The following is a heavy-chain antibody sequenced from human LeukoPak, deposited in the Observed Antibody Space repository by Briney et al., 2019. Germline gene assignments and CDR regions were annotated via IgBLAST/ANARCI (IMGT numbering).Heavy chain of an antibody. Sequence: SETLSLTCIVSGASFNTYDYYWNWIPQHPGKDLEWSIYINNSESSYYNPSINSRITISVDTSKNHFSLMMTSVTAADSAVYYCARGVPHGSWGQGTLVTV. CDR3: ARGVPHGS. CDR2: INNSESS. J-gene: IGHJ5*02. CDR1: GASFNTYDYY. V-gene: IGHV4-31*03. D-gene: IGHD5-24*01.